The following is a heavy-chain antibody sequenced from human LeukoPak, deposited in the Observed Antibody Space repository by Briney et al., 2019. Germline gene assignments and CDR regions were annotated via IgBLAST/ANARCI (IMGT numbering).Heavy chain of an antibody. Sequence: ASVKVSCKTSGGTFSSSAITWVRQAPGQGLEWMGRIIPVLNITSYAQKFQGRVTIIADTSTSTVYMELSSLRSEETAVYYCARDQGLTAPPPYGLDVWGQGTTVIVSS. CDR3: ARDQGLTAPPPYGLDV. CDR1: GGTFSSSA. V-gene: IGHV1-69*04. D-gene: IGHD5-18*01. J-gene: IGHJ6*02. CDR2: IIPVLNIT.